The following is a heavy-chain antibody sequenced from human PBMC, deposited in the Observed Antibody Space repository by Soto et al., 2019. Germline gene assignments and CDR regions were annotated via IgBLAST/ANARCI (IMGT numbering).Heavy chain of an antibody. CDR3: ARHPERIAEIGWFDP. J-gene: IGHJ5*02. D-gene: IGHD6-13*01. V-gene: IGHV3-48*01. CDR1: GFTFSSYS. Sequence: EVQLVESGGGLVQPGGSLRLSCAASGFTFSSYSMNWVSQAPGKGLEWVSYISSSSSTIYYADSVKGRFTISRDNAKNSLYLQMNSLRAVDTAVYYCARHPERIAEIGWFDPWGQGTLVPVSS. CDR2: ISSSSSTI.